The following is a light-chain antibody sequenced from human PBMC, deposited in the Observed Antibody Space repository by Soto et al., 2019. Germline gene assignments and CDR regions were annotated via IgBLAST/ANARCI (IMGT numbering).Light chain of an antibody. CDR2: DAS. V-gene: IGKV3-11*01. CDR3: QQRSDWPST. Sequence: EIVLPQYPATLSLSPGERATLSCRASQSVSSYLVWYQQKPGQVPRLLIYDASNRATGIPARFGGSGSGTDFTLTISGLEPEDSAVYYCQQRSDWPSTFGGGTKVEIK. J-gene: IGKJ4*01. CDR1: QSVSSY.